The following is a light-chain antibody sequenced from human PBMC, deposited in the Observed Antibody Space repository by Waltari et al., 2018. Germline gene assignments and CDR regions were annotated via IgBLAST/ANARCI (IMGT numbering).Light chain of an antibody. CDR2: QDT. V-gene: IGLV3-1*01. Sequence: SYDLPQHPSVPDSHRQTARNPYPGDQSGNEYVSWYQQKPGQSPVLTIYQDTKSPSGIPERLSGSNSGNTATLTISGTQVMDEGDYYCQAWDTISAGLGGGTKLTVL. CDR3: QAWDTISAG. CDR1: QSGNEY. J-gene: IGLJ2*01.